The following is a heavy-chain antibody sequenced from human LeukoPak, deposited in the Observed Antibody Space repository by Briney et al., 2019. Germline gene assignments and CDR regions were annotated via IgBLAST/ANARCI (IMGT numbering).Heavy chain of an antibody. J-gene: IGHJ4*02. CDR3: AKVRWGSDNALDS. CDR1: GFTFSSYS. V-gene: IGHV3-21*01. D-gene: IGHD3-16*01. Sequence: GGSLRLSCAASGFTFSSYSMNWVRQAPGKGLEWVSFISSSRSYIYYADSVKGRFTISRDNAKNSLYLQMNSLRAEDTAVYCCAKVRWGSDNALDSWGQGTLVTGSS. CDR2: ISSSRSYI.